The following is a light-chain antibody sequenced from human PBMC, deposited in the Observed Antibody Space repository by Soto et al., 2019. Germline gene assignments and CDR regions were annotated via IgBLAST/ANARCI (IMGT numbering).Light chain of an antibody. Sequence: DIQMTQSPASLSASVGDRVAITCRASQPISSYLNWYQHKPGKAPTLLIYAASNLQGGVPSRFSGSGSGTDFSLTVDSLQPEDTATYYCQQYDHPPYTFGQGTKLEIK. CDR1: QPISSY. V-gene: IGKV1-33*01. J-gene: IGKJ2*01. CDR3: QQYDHPPYT. CDR2: AAS.